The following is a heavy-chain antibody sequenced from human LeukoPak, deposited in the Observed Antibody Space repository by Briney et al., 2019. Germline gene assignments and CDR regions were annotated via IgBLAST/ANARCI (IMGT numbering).Heavy chain of an antibody. J-gene: IGHJ4*02. CDR3: ARRYYDIDY. Sequence: PSETLSLTCAVSGYSISSGYYWGWIRQPPGKGVEWIGSIYHSGSTYYKPSLKRRVTISVDTSKNQFSLKLSSVTAADTAVYYCARRYYDIDYWGQGTLVTVSS. V-gene: IGHV4-38-2*01. D-gene: IGHD3-9*01. CDR1: GYSISSGYY. CDR2: IYHSGST.